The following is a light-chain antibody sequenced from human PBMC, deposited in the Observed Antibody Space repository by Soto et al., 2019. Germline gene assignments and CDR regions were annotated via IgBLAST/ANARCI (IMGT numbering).Light chain of an antibody. CDR1: GSDIGAYNF. CDR3: SSYTTNNFL. Sequence: SALAQPPSASGSPGQSVTISCTGSGSDIGAYNFVSWYQQHPGKAPKLMIFGVTERPSGVSDRFSGSKSGNTASLTISGLQAGDEATYCCSSYTTNNFLFGGGTKLTVL. J-gene: IGLJ2*01. CDR2: GVT. V-gene: IGLV2-8*01.